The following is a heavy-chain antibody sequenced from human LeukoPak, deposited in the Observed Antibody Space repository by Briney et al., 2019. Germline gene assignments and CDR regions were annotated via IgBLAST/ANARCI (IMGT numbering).Heavy chain of an antibody. CDR3: AKDRRSSGWLDWFDP. Sequence: GGSLRLSCAASGFTFSSYGMHWVRQAPGKGLEWVAVISYDGSNKYYADSVKGRFTISRDNSKNTLYLQMNSLSAEDTAVYYCAKDRRSSGWLDWFDPWGQGTLVTVSS. V-gene: IGHV3-30*18. CDR1: GFTFSSYG. CDR2: ISYDGSNK. D-gene: IGHD6-19*01. J-gene: IGHJ5*02.